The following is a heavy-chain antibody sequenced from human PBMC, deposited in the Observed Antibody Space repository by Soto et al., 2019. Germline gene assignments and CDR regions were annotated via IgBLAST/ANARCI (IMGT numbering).Heavy chain of an antibody. CDR2: INHSGST. Sequence: QVQLQQWGAGLLKPSETLSLTCAVYGGSFSGYYWRWIRQPTGKGLEWIGEINHSGSTNYNPSLKSRVTISVDTSKNQFSLKLSSVTAADTAVYYCAFRFGELLSYYGMDVWGQGTTVTVSS. V-gene: IGHV4-34*01. CDR3: AFRFGELLSYYGMDV. J-gene: IGHJ6*02. D-gene: IGHD3-10*01. CDR1: GGSFSGYY.